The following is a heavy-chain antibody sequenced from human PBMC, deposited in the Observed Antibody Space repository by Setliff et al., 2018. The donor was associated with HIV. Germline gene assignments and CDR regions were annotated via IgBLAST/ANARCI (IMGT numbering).Heavy chain of an antibody. J-gene: IGHJ6*03. Sequence: SETLSLTCTVSGGSITGHYWSWIRQPPGKGPEWIGYIHYSGSSNYNPSLKSRVSISLDTSKKQVSLKLNSVTAADTAVYYCARGLSIFGVATPGFYSFMDVWGKGTTVTVS. V-gene: IGHV4-59*11. D-gene: IGHD3-3*01. CDR1: GGSITGHY. CDR3: ARGLSIFGVATPGFYSFMDV. CDR2: IHYSGSS.